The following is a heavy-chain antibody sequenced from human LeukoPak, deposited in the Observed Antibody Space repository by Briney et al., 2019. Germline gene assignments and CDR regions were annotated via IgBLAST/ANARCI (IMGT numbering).Heavy chain of an antibody. CDR2: IFQRGST. Sequence: KASETLSLTCAVSGYSISNSYYWGWIRQPPGKGLEWIGNIFQRGSTFYNPSLKSRVTISGDTSKNQFTLKLISVTAADTAVYYCARHGSAGHYYYYMDVWGKGTTVTVSS. CDR3: ARHGSAGHYYYYMDV. CDR1: GYSISNSYY. V-gene: IGHV4-38-2*01. D-gene: IGHD5-24*01. J-gene: IGHJ6*03.